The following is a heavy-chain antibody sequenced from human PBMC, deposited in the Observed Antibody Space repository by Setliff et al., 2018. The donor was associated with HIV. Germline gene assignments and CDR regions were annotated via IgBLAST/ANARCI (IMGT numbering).Heavy chain of an antibody. V-gene: IGHV7-4-1*02. D-gene: IGHD6-13*01. CDR1: GYTFTNYD. CDR2: INTNTGNP. J-gene: IGHJ4*02. Sequence: GASVKVSCKASGYTFTNYDMNWVRQAPGQGLEWMGWINTNTGNPTYAQGFTGRFVFSLDTSVSTASLHIISLKAEDTAVYYCARGVSSSWYLKVGYYFDYWGQGTLVTVSS. CDR3: ARGVSSSWYLKVGYYFDY.